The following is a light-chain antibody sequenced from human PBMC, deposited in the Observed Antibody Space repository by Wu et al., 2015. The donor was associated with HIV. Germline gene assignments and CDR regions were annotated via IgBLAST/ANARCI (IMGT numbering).Light chain of an antibody. CDR2: AAS. Sequence: ELTQSPLSLSASVGDRVTIVCRASQAINTNLGWYQEQRGKAPKLLLFAASSSQSGVTSKFSGTGSGTEFTLTINNFQPEDVATYYCLQDSSLPYTFGPGT. V-gene: IGKV1-6*02. CDR3: LQDSSLPYT. J-gene: IGKJ2*01. CDR1: QAINTN.